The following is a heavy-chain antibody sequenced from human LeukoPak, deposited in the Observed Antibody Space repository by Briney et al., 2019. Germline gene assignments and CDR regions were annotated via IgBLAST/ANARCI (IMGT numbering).Heavy chain of an antibody. D-gene: IGHD2-21*02. CDR1: GGTFSGYY. Sequence: SETLSLTCSVYGGTFSGYYWSWIRQPPGKGLEWIGEINHSGNTNYNLSLKRRVTISVDTCKNQFSLKLSSVTAADTAVYYCARGPYCGGDCYPRWYFDLWGRGPLVTVSS. V-gene: IGHV4-34*01. CDR3: ARGPYCGGDCYPRWYFDL. J-gene: IGHJ2*01. CDR2: INHSGNT.